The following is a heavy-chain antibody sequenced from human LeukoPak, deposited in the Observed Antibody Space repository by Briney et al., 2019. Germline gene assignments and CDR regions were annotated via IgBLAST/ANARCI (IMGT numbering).Heavy chain of an antibody. D-gene: IGHD4-23*01. CDR3: ARMFGGNGPDY. J-gene: IGHJ4*02. CDR1: GIAVSDNY. CDR2: LYSGGTT. Sequence: PGGSLRLSCVASGIAVSDNYMSWVRQAPGKRPEWVSALYSGGTTHYADSVKGRFTVSRDNSKNTLFLQMNSLGVEDTAVYYCARMFGGNGPDYWGQGTLVIVSS. V-gene: IGHV3-53*01.